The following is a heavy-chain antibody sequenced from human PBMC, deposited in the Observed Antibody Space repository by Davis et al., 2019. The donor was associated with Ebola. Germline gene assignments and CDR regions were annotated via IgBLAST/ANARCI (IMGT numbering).Heavy chain of an antibody. V-gene: IGHV4-61*03. Sequence: PSETLSLTCTVSGDSVSSGSYYWSWIRQPPGKGLEWIGFIHYSGSTNYNPSLQSRVSISADTSKNHFSLKLSSVTAADTAVYYCARGRTGYYNVMFDSWGRGTLVTVSS. J-gene: IGHJ4*02. CDR2: IHYSGST. CDR3: ARGRTGYYNVMFDS. CDR1: GDSVSSGSYY. D-gene: IGHD3-9*01.